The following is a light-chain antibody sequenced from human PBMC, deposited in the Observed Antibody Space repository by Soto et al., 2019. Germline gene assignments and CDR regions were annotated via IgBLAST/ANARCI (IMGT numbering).Light chain of an antibody. J-gene: IGKJ1*01. V-gene: IGKV3-20*01. Sequence: VLTQYPGTLSLSPGERATLSCRTSQSVSSNQLAWYQQKPGQAPRLLIYGASSRTTGIPDRFSGSGSGTNFTLTISRLETEDFAVYYCQQYGGSPGTFGQGTKV. CDR2: GAS. CDR1: QSVSSNQ. CDR3: QQYGGSPGT.